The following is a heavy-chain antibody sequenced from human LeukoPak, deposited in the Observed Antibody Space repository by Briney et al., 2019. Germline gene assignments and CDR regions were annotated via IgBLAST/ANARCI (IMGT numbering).Heavy chain of an antibody. Sequence: ASVKVSCKASGYTFTSYGISWVRQAPGQGLEWMGWISAYNSNTNYAQKLQGRVTMTTDTSTSTAYMELRSLRSDDTAVYYCARAPKDVLRYFDWLPNFDYWGQGTLVTVSS. V-gene: IGHV1-18*01. CDR3: ARAPKDVLRYFDWLPNFDY. CDR2: ISAYNSNT. J-gene: IGHJ4*02. CDR1: GYTFTSYG. D-gene: IGHD3-9*01.